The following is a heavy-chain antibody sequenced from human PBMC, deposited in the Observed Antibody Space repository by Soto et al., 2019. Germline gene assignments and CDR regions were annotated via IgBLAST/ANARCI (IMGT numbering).Heavy chain of an antibody. CDR3: ATTYSSSWYGYYGMDV. J-gene: IGHJ6*02. Sequence: PLGGSLRLSCAASGFTFSSYWMSWVRQAPGKGLEWVANIKQDGSEKYYVDSVKGRFTISRDNAKNSLYLQMNSLRAEDTAVYYCATTYSSSWYGYYGMDVWGQGTTVTVSS. D-gene: IGHD6-13*01. CDR1: GFTFSSYW. V-gene: IGHV3-7*03. CDR2: IKQDGSEK.